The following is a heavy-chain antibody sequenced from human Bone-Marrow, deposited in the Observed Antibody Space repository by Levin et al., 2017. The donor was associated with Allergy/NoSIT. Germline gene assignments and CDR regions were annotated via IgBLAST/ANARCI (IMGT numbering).Heavy chain of an antibody. CDR1: GYTFTDYD. J-gene: IGHJ4*02. CDR2: MKPDSGNT. D-gene: IGHD3-3*01. CDR3: ARGGVGSLALAIEH. V-gene: IGHV1-8*03. Sequence: PGESLKISCKASGYTFTDYDIHWVRQATGQGLEWMGRMKPDSGNTGYAQKFQGRISFTRNTSINTAYMEVSSLRSDDTAVYYCARGGVGSLALAIEHWGQGTLVIVSS.